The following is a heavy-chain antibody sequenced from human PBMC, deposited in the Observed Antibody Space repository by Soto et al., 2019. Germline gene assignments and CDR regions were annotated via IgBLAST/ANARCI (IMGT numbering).Heavy chain of an antibody. J-gene: IGHJ5*02. CDR2: INHAGGT. Sequence: SENLSLTCAVYGGSVNGYYWNWIRQPPGKGLEWIGEINHAGGTHYNPSLKSRVTMSVDTSKNQFSLRLSSVTAADTAIYYCATRITVFGLLIPPFDPWGQGTQLTVSS. D-gene: IGHD3-3*01. CDR1: GGSVNGYY. CDR3: ATRITVFGLLIPPFDP. V-gene: IGHV4-34*01.